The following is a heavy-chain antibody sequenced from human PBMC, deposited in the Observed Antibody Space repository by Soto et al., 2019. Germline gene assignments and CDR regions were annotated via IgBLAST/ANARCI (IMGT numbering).Heavy chain of an antibody. CDR3: ARDQKYSGSS. Sequence: GGSLRLSCAASGFTFSSSWMHWVRQAPGKGLVWVSYINSDGSSTTYADSVKGRFTISRDNAKNTVSLQMNSLRAEDTAVYYCARDQKYSGSSWGQGTLVTVSS. CDR2: INSDGSST. CDR1: GFTFSSSW. D-gene: IGHD1-26*01. J-gene: IGHJ5*02. V-gene: IGHV3-74*01.